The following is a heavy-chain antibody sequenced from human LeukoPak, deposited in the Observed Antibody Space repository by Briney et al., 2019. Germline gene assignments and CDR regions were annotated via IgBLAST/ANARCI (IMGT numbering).Heavy chain of an antibody. Sequence: SETCPSPARSRVAPSIVTTGAGSGSPPGKGLEFIGYIHYTGSTNYNPSLKSPVTISVDTSKPQSSLKLSSVTAADTAVYYCARRTSIRNWFDPWGQGTLVTVSS. D-gene: IGHD1-7*01. CDR3: ARRTSIRNWFDP. J-gene: IGHJ5*02. CDR2: IHYTGST. CDR1: VAPSIVTT. V-gene: IGHV4-59*12.